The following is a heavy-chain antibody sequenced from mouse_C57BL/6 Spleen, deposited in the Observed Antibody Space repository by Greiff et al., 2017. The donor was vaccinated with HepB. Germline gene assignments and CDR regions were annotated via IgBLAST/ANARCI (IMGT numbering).Heavy chain of an antibody. V-gene: IGHV5-4*01. J-gene: IGHJ4*01. Sequence: DVMLVESGGGLVKPGGSLKLSCAASGFTFSSYAMSWVRQTPEKRLEWVATISDGGSYTYYPDNVKGRFTISRDNAKNNLYLQMSHLKSEDTAMYYCARDITTVVEDYYAMDYWGQGTSVTVSS. CDR2: ISDGGSYT. CDR3: ARDITTVVEDYYAMDY. CDR1: GFTFSSYA. D-gene: IGHD1-1*01.